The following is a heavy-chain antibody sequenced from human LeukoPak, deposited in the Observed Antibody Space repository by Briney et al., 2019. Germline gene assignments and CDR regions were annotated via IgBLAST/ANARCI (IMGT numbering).Heavy chain of an antibody. V-gene: IGHV1-8*02. J-gene: IGHJ5*01. CDR1: GYTFTSYG. Sequence: ASVKVSCKASGYTFTSYGISWVRQAPGQGLEWMGWINPNTGNTGYAPKFQGRVTLTRNTSVTTAYMELSSLRSEDTAVYYCAREGVSGGYDQLDSWGQGTLVTVSS. D-gene: IGHD5-12*01. CDR3: AREGVSGGYDQLDS. CDR2: INPNTGNT.